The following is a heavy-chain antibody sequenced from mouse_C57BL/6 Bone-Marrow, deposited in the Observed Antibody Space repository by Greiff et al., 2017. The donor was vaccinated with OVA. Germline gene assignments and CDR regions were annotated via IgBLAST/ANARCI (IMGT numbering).Heavy chain of an antibody. Sequence: QVQLQQSGPELVKPGASVKISCKASGYTFTDYYINWVKQRPGQGLEWIGWIYPGSGNTKYHEKFKGKATLTVDTSSSTAYMQISNLASEDSAVYFCARGDWDYFDYWGQGTTLTVSA. CDR1: GYTFTDYY. CDR2: IYPGSGNT. J-gene: IGHJ2*01. V-gene: IGHV1-84*01. CDR3: ARGDWDYFDY. D-gene: IGHD4-1*01.